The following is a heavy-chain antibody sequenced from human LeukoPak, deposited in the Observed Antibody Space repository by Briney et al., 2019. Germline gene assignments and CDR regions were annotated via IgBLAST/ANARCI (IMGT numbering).Heavy chain of an antibody. J-gene: IGHJ4*02. CDR2: ISSSGSTI. V-gene: IGHV3-48*03. D-gene: IGHD3-16*01. Sequence: GGSLRLSCAASGFTFSSYEMNWVRQAPGKGLEWVSYISSSGSTIYYADSVKGRFTISRDNAKNSLYLQMNSLRAEDTAVYYCASAGGMITLVDYWGQGTLVTVSS. CDR3: ASAGGMITLVDY. CDR1: GFTFSSYE.